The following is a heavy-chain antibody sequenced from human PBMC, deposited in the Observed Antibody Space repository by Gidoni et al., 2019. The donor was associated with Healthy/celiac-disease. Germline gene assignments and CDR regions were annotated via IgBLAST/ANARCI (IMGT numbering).Heavy chain of an antibody. J-gene: IGHJ6*02. Sequence: QVQLQQWGAGLLKPSETLSLTCAVYGGSFSGYYWSWIRQPPGKGLEWIGEINHSGSTNYNPSLKSRVTISVDTSKNQFSLKLSSVTAADTAVYYCARDGYSYGQLRYYYYGMDVWGQGTTVTVSS. D-gene: IGHD5-18*01. CDR1: GGSFSGYY. CDR3: ARDGYSYGQLRYYYYGMDV. V-gene: IGHV4-34*01. CDR2: INHSGST.